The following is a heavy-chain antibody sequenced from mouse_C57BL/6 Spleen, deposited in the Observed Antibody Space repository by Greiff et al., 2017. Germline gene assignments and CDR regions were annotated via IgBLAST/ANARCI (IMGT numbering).Heavy chain of an antibody. J-gene: IGHJ4*01. CDR1: GYTFTDYY. CDR2: INPNNGGT. Sequence: VQLQQSGPELVKPGASVKISCKASGYTFTDYYMNWVKQSHGKSLEWIGDINPNNGGTSYNQKFKGKATLTVDKSSSTAYMELRSLTSEDSAVYYCARKKSSSYYYAMDYWGQGTSVTVSS. CDR3: ARKKSSSYYYAMDY. V-gene: IGHV1-26*01. D-gene: IGHD1-1*01.